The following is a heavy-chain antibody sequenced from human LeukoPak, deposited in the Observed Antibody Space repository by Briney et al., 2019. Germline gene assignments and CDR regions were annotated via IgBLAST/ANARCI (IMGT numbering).Heavy chain of an antibody. CDR1: GFTFSNYA. CDR2: ILGSGGST. J-gene: IGHJ4*02. Sequence: GASLRLSCAASGFTFSNYAMSWVRQAPGKGLEWGSAILGSGGSTNYTDSVKGRFTVSRANSKSILYLQMNSLRAEDTALYYCAKWGDYDVLTGYYVPDYWGQGTLVTVSS. V-gene: IGHV3-23*01. D-gene: IGHD3-9*01. CDR3: AKWGDYDVLTGYYVPDY.